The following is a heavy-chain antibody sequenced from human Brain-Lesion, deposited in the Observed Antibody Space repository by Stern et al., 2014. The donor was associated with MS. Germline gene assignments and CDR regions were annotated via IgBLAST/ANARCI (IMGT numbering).Heavy chain of an antibody. Sequence: QVQLQESGPGLVKPSGTLSLTCPVSGGTISSSHLGTSVRQPPGKGVDMVGEFHHSGIANYNPSRKSRVTMSVAKSKNQFSLKLNSVTAADTAIYFCARYDDTSGYYQVGGLDSWGQGTLVSVSS. J-gene: IGHJ4*02. V-gene: IGHV4-4*02. CDR2: FHHSGIA. D-gene: IGHD3-22*01. CDR1: GGTISSSHL. CDR3: ARYDDTSGYYQVGGLDS.